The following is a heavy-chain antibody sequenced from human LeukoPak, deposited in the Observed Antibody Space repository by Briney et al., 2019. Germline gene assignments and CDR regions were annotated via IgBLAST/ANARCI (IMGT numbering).Heavy chain of an antibody. D-gene: IGHD2/OR15-2a*01. CDR2: ISGSGINT. CDR1: GFTFSTYA. Sequence: PGGPLRLSCAASGFTFSTYAMSWVRQAPGKGLEWVSAISGSGINTYYADSVKGRFTISRDNSKNTLYLQMNSLRAEDTAVYYCAKSPGSVIVPSLYYFDYWGQGTLVTVSS. V-gene: IGHV3-23*01. CDR3: AKSPGSVIVPSLYYFDY. J-gene: IGHJ4*02.